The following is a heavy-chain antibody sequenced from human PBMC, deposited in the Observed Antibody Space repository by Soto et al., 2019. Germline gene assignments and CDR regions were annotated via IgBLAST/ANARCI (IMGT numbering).Heavy chain of an antibody. CDR2: IYSGGST. Sequence: GGSLRLSCAASGFTVSSNYMSWVRQAPGKGLEWVSVIYSGGSTYYADSVKGRFTISRDNSKNTLYLQMNSLRAEDTAVYYCARGFLVATMFFDYWGQGTLVTVSS. J-gene: IGHJ4*02. V-gene: IGHV3-53*01. CDR1: GFTVSSNY. CDR3: ARGFLVATMFFDY. D-gene: IGHD5-12*01.